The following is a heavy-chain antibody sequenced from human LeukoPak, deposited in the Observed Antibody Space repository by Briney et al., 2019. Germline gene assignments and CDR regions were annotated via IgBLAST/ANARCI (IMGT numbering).Heavy chain of an antibody. Sequence: EWVVRIYSDVRRIKYADSVKGRFTISRDNAKNTLYLQMNALRVEDTAVYYCATSPVISRDWGQGTLVTVSS. J-gene: IGHJ4*02. D-gene: IGHD2-21*01. V-gene: IGHV3-74*03. CDR2: IYSDVRRI. CDR3: ATSPVISRD.